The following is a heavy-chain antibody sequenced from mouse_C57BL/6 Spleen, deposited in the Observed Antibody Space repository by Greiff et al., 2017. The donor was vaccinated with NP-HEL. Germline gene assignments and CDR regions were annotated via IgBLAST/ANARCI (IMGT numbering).Heavy chain of an antibody. CDR3: ARNWDS. CDR1: GYTFTDYY. Sequence: EVQLQQSGPELVKPGASVKISCKASGYTFTDYYMNWVKQSHGKSLEWIGDINPNNGGTSYNQKFKGKATLTVDKSSSTAYMELRSLTSEDSAVYYCARNWDSWGQGTSVTVSS. D-gene: IGHD4-1*01. J-gene: IGHJ4*01. CDR2: INPNNGGT. V-gene: IGHV1-26*01.